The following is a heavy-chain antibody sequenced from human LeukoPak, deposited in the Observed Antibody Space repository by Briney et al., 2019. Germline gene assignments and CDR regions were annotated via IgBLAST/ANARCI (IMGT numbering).Heavy chain of an antibody. CDR2: VYYTGST. Sequence: PSETLSLTCTVSGASLTSEGFYWAWLRQSPEKGLEWLANVYYTGSTYYSASLESRVTIYIDTYKKQFSLRLLSLTAADTAVYYCARHSVSGSLSRPFDHWGQGTLVTVSS. CDR1: GASLTSEGFY. V-gene: IGHV4-39*01. J-gene: IGHJ5*02. D-gene: IGHD3-10*01. CDR3: ARHSVSGSLSRPFDH.